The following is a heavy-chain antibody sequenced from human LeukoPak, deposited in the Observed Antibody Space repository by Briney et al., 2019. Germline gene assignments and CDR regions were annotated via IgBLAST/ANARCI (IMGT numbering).Heavy chain of an antibody. CDR1: GYTFTSYY. J-gene: IGHJ4*02. Sequence: ASVKVSCKASGYTFTSYYMHWVRQAPGQGLEWMGIINPSGGSTNYAQKFQGRVTMTRDTSTSTLYMELSSLTSVDTAVYYCARDGGYCSTTSCYAFYWGQGTPVTVSS. V-gene: IGHV1-46*01. D-gene: IGHD2-2*01. CDR3: ARDGGYCSTTSCYAFY. CDR2: INPSGGST.